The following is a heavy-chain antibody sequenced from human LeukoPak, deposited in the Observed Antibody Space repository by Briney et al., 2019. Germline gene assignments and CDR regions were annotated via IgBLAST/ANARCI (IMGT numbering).Heavy chain of an antibody. V-gene: IGHV1-69*13. D-gene: IGHD1-26*01. CDR1: GGTFSSYA. CDR3: AKYSGSYIFDY. J-gene: IGHJ4*02. CDR2: IIPIFGTA. Sequence: GASVKVSCKASGGTFSSYAISWVRQAPGQGLEWVGGIIPIFGTANYAQKFQGRVTITADESTSTAYVELSSLRSEDTAVYYCAKYSGSYIFDYWGQGTLVTFSS.